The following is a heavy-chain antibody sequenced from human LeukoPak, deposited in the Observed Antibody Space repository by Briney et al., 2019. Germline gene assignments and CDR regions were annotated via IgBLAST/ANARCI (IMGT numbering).Heavy chain of an antibody. V-gene: IGHV4-31*03. J-gene: IGHJ4*02. CDR1: GGSISSGGYY. D-gene: IGHD1-26*01. CDR3: ARDVTGGSYFDY. Sequence: SETLSLTCTVSGGSISSGGYYWRWIRQYPGKGLEWIVYIYYSGTTYYNPSLKSRVTMSVDTSKNQFSLKLISVTAADTAVYYCARDVTGGSYFDYWGQGTLVTVSS. CDR2: IYYSGTT.